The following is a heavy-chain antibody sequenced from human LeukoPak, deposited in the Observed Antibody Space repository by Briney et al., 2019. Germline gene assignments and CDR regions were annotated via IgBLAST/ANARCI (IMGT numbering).Heavy chain of an antibody. J-gene: IGHJ3*02. Sequence: SETLSLTCTVSGGSISSYYWSWIRQPAGKGLEWIGRIYTSGSTNYNPSLKSRVTMSVDTSKNQFSLKLSSVTAADTAVYYCARESYYYDSSGYYDAFDIWGQGTMVTVSS. CDR1: GGSISSYY. CDR3: ARESYYYDSSGYYDAFDI. D-gene: IGHD3-22*01. V-gene: IGHV4-4*07. CDR2: IYTSGST.